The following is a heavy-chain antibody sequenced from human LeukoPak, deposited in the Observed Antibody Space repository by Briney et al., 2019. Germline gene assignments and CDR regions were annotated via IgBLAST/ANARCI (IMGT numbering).Heavy chain of an antibody. CDR3: ASEVAVAGTHYFDY. CDR2: INPNSGGT. D-gene: IGHD6-19*01. CDR1: GYTFTGYY. J-gene: IGHJ4*02. V-gene: IGHV1-2*02. Sequence: ASVKVSCKASGYTFTGYYMHWVRQAPGQGLEWMGWINPNSGGTNYAQKFQGRVTMTRDTSISTAYMELSRLRSDDTAVYYCASEVAVAGTHYFDYWGQGTLVTVSS.